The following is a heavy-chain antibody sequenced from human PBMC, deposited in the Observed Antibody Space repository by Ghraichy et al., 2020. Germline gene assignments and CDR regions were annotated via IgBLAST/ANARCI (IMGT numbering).Heavy chain of an antibody. CDR3: ARGEYYSPYYYYGMDV. V-gene: IGHV4-59*01. D-gene: IGHD2-21*01. J-gene: IGHJ6*02. Sequence: SETLSLTCTVSGGSISSYYWSWIRQPPGKGLEWIGYIYYSGSTNYNPSLKSRVTISVDTSKNQFSLKLSSVTAADTAVYYCARGEYYSPYYYYGMDVWGQGTTVTVSS. CDR1: GGSISSYY. CDR2: IYYSGST.